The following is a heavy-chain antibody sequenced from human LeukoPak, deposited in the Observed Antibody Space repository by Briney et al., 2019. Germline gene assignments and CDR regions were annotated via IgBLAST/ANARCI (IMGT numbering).Heavy chain of an antibody. V-gene: IGHV3-74*01. CDR2: INSDGSSI. J-gene: IGHJ4*02. CDR3: ARGTIGWAGVDY. CDR1: GFTFSSCS. D-gene: IGHD6-19*01. Sequence: GGSLRLSCAASGFTFSSCSMHWVRQATGKGLVWASRINSDGSSISYADSVKGRFTISRDNAKNTLYLQMNSLRAEDTAVYYCARGTIGWAGVDYWGQGTLVTVSS.